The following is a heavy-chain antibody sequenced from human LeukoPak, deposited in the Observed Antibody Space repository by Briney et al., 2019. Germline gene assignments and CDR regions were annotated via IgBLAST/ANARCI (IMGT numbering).Heavy chain of an antibody. V-gene: IGHV3-43D*04. Sequence: GGSLRLSYAASGFTFDDYAMHWVRQAPGKGLEWVSLISWDGGSTYYADSVKGRFTISRDNSKNSLYLQMNSLRAEDTALYYCAKAASPKSRRYGMDVWGKGTTVTVSS. CDR1: GFTFDDYA. CDR3: AKAASPKSRRYGMDV. CDR2: ISWDGGST. J-gene: IGHJ6*04.